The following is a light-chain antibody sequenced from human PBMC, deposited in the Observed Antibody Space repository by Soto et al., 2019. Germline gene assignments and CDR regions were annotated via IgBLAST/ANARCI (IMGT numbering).Light chain of an antibody. Sequence: ELVLTQSPGTLPLSPGERATLSCRASQSFSSSYLAWYQQKPGQPPRLLIYGASSRATGIPDRFSGSGSGTDFTLTISRLEPEDFAVYYCQQYGSSPPYTFGQGTKLDIK. CDR2: GAS. CDR3: QQYGSSPPYT. CDR1: QSFSSSY. V-gene: IGKV3-20*01. J-gene: IGKJ2*01.